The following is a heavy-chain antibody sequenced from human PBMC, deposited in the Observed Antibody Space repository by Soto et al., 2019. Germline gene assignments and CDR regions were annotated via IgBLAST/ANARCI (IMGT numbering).Heavy chain of an antibody. D-gene: IGHD6-13*01. CDR2: ISYDGSNK. Sequence: QVQLVESGGGVVQPGRSLRLSCAASGFTFSSYAMHWVRQAPGKGLEWVAVISYDGSNKYYADSVKGRFTISRDNSKNTLYLQMNSLRAEDTAVYYCARVMSSWYTRRYYYYGMDVWGQGTTVTVSS. J-gene: IGHJ6*02. V-gene: IGHV3-30-3*01. CDR1: GFTFSSYA. CDR3: ARVMSSWYTRRYYYYGMDV.